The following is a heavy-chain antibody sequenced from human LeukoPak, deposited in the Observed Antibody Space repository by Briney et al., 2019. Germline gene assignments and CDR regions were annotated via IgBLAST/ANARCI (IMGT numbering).Heavy chain of an antibody. CDR1: GFIFTDYW. CDR2: ISSSSSYI. D-gene: IGHD3-22*01. Sequence: GGSLRLSCEASGFIFTDYWMNWVRQAPGKGLEWVSSISSSSSYIYYADSVKGRFTISRDNAKNSLYLQMNSLRAEDTAVYYCARDRSYYDSSGYYGYWGQGTLVTVSS. V-gene: IGHV3-21*01. CDR3: ARDRSYYDSSGYYGY. J-gene: IGHJ4*02.